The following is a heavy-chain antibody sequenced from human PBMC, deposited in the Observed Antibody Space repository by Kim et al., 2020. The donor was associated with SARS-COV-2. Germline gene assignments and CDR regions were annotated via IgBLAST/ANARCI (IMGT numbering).Heavy chain of an antibody. V-gene: IGHV3-23*01. Sequence: GGSLRLSCAASGFTFSSYAMSWVRQAPGKGLEWVSAISGSGGSTYYADSVKGRFTISRDNSKNTLYLQMNSLRAEDTAVYYCAKSRAGDMITFGGVTHYWGQGTLVTVSS. CDR3: AKSRAGDMITFGGVTHY. CDR2: ISGSGGST. J-gene: IGHJ4*02. CDR1: GFTFSSYA. D-gene: IGHD3-16*01.